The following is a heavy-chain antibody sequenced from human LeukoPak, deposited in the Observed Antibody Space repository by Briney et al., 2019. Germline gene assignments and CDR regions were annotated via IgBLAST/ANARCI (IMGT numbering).Heavy chain of an antibody. J-gene: IGHJ4*02. V-gene: IGHV1-2*02. Sequence: ASVKVSCKASGYTFTGYYMHWVRQAPGQGLEWMGWINPNSGGTNYAQKFQGRVTMTRDTSISTAYMELSRLRSDDTAVYYCAREPYCSSTSCYTWFDYWGQGTLVTVSS. CDR1: GYTFTGYY. CDR3: AREPYCSSTSCYTWFDY. D-gene: IGHD2-2*02. CDR2: INPNSGGT.